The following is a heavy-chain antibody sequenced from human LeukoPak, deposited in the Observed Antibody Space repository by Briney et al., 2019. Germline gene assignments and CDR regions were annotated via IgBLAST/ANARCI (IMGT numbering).Heavy chain of an antibody. D-gene: IGHD3-22*01. J-gene: IGHJ4*02. CDR3: AKGSGGKVVITLYYFDY. V-gene: IGHV3-23*01. Sequence: PGGSLRLSCAASGFTFSSYAMSWVRQAPGKGLEWVSAISGSGGSTYYADSVKGRFTISRDNSKNTLYLQMNSLRAEDTAVYYCAKGSGGKVVITLYYFDYWGQGTLVTVSS. CDR2: ISGSGGST. CDR1: GFTFSSYA.